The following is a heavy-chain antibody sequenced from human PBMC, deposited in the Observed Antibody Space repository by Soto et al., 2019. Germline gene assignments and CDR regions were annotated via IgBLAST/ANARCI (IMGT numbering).Heavy chain of an antibody. D-gene: IGHD6-13*01. CDR1: GFTFSSYA. CDR3: AKDRGRTWYEDY. V-gene: IGHV3-23*01. J-gene: IGHJ4*02. CDR2: ISGSGNTS. Sequence: EVQLLESGGGLVQPGGSLRLSCAASGFTFSSYAMTWVRQAPGKGLEWVSAISGSGNTSYYADSVKVRFTISRDSSKKMLYLQMNSLRPEDTAVYYCAKDRGRTWYEDYWGQGTLVTVSS.